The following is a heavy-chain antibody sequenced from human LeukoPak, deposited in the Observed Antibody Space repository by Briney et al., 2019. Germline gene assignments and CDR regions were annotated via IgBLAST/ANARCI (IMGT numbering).Heavy chain of an antibody. CDR2: INHSGST. V-gene: IGHV4-34*01. D-gene: IGHD6-13*01. Sequence: PSETLSLTCAVYGGSFSGYYWSWIRQPPGKGLEWIGEINHSGSTNYNPSLKSRVTISVDTSKNQFSLKLSSVTAADTAVYYCARGRYSSSSTGNWFDPWGQGTLVTVSS. J-gene: IGHJ5*02. CDR1: GGSFSGYY. CDR3: ARGRYSSSSTGNWFDP.